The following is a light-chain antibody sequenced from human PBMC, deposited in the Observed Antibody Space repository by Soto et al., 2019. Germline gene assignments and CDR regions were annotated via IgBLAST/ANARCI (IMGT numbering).Light chain of an antibody. V-gene: IGKV3-20*01. J-gene: IGKJ1*01. Sequence: EIVLTQSPGTLSLSPGERATLSCRASQSVSSSYLAWYQQKPGQAPRLLIYGASSRATGIPDRFSGSGSGTGFTLTISRLEPDDFAVYYGEQYGSSPLTFGQGTKVDIK. CDR1: QSVSSSY. CDR3: EQYGSSPLT. CDR2: GAS.